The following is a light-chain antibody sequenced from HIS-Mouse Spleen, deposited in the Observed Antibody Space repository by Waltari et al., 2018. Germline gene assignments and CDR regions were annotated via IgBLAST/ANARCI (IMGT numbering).Light chain of an antibody. Sequence: QSALTQPASVSGSPGPSITISCTGTSSDGGGYTYVSWYQQHPGKAPKLMIYDVSNRPSGVSNRFSGSKSGNTASLTISGLQAEDEADYYCSSYTSSSFNVVFGGGTKLTVL. CDR1: SSDGGGYTY. V-gene: IGLV2-14*03. CDR2: DVS. J-gene: IGLJ2*01. CDR3: SSYTSSSFNVV.